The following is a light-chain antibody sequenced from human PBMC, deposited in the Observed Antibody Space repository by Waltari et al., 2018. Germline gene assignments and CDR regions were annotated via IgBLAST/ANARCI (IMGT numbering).Light chain of an antibody. Sequence: IQMTQSPSSVSASVGDRVSISCRASLGITRWLAWYQQQPGKAPRLLIYGASNLQRGAPSRFSGSGSGTDFTLTISGLQPEDFGTYYCQKYNSAPPFTFGPGTKVDIK. CDR3: QKYNSAPPFT. J-gene: IGKJ3*01. CDR1: LGITRW. V-gene: IGKV1-12*01. CDR2: GAS.